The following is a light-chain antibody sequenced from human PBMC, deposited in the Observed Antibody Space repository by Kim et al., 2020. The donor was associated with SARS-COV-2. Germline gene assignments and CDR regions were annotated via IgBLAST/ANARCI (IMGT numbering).Light chain of an antibody. J-gene: IGKJ2*01. CDR3: QQYGAAPDT. V-gene: IGKV3-20*01. CDR1: QTINSNY. CDR2: DAS. Sequence: IVLTQSPGTLSLSPGERATLSCRTSQTINSNYLAWFQQKPGQAPRLLIHDASSRAPGIPDRFSGSGSGTDFTLTISSVEPEDFAVYYCQQYGAAPDTFGQGTKLEI.